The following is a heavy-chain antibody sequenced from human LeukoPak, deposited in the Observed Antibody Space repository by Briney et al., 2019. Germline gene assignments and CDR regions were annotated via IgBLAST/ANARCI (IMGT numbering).Heavy chain of an antibody. CDR2: INPNSGGT. CDR3: ARVSLGELQPFSYFAS. J-gene: IGHJ4*02. V-gene: IGHV1-2*02. Sequence: GASVKVSCTASGYTFTGYYMHWVRQAPGQGLEWMGWINPNSGGTNYAQKLQGRVTMTRDTSISTAYMELSRLRSDDTAVYYCARVSLGELQPFSYFASWGQGTLVTVSS. CDR1: GYTFTGYY. D-gene: IGHD1-26*01.